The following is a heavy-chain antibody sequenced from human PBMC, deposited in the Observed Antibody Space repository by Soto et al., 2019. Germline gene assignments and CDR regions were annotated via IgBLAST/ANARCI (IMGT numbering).Heavy chain of an antibody. V-gene: IGHV1-18*01. D-gene: IGHD3-22*01. CDR1: GYTFTSYG. CDR3: ARVGTYYYDSSGYSSNYYGMDV. CDR2: ISAYNGNT. Sequence: QVQLVQSGAEVKKPGASVKVSCKASGYTFTSYGISWVRQAPGQGLEWMGWISAYNGNTNYAQKLQGRVTMTTDTSTSXXYXEXXSMRSDDTAVYYCARVGTYYYDSSGYSSNYYGMDVWGQGTTVTVSS. J-gene: IGHJ6*02.